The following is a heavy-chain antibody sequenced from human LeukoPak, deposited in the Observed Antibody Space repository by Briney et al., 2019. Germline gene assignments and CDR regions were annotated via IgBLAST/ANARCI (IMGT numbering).Heavy chain of an antibody. J-gene: IGHJ6*03. Sequence: ASVKVSCKASGYTFAGYYMHWVRQAPGQGLEWMGWISAYNGNTNYAQKLQGRVTITRNTSISTAYMELSSLRSEDTAVYYCARGGIAAAGTYYYYYYMDVWGKGTTVTVSS. CDR2: ISAYNGNT. CDR3: ARGGIAAAGTYYYYYYMDV. V-gene: IGHV1-8*03. CDR1: GYTFAGYY. D-gene: IGHD6-13*01.